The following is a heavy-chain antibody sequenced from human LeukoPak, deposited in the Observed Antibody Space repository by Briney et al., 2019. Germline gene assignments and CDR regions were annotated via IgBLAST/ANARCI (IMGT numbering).Heavy chain of an antibody. J-gene: IGHJ2*01. CDR1: GYSISSGYY. D-gene: IGHD1-26*01. V-gene: IGHV4-38-2*02. CDR3: ARGTHSGSFVWYIDL. CDR2: IYHSGST. Sequence: PSETLSLTCTVSGYSISSGYYWGWIRQPPGKGLEWIGSIYHSGSTYYNPSLKSRVTISVDTSKNQFSLKLSSVTAADTAVYYCARGTHSGSFVWYIDLWGRGTLVTVSS.